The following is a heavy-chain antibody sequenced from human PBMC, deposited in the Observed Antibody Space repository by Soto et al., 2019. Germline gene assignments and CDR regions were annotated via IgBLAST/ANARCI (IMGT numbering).Heavy chain of an antibody. V-gene: IGHV4-39*01. D-gene: IGHD6-19*01. CDR1: GGSISSSSYY. Sequence: QLPLQASGPGLVKPSETLSLTCTVSGGSISSSSYYWGWIRQPPGKGLEWIGSIYYSGSTYYNPSLKSRVTISVDTSKNQFSLKLSSVTAADTAVYYCARTRAVWFDPWGQGTLVTVS. J-gene: IGHJ5*02. CDR3: ARTRAVWFDP. CDR2: IYYSGST.